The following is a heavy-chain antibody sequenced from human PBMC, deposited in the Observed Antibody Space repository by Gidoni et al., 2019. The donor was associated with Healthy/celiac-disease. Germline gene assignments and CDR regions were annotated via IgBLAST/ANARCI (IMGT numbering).Heavy chain of an antibody. CDR2: IYSGGST. J-gene: IGHJ5*02. Sequence: EVQLVESGGGLVQPGGSLRLSCAASGFTVSSNYMSWVRQAPGKGLEWVSVIYSGGSTYYADSVKGRFTISRDNFKNTLYLQMNSLRAEDTAVYYCARDRWKTGMKRLGGFDPWGQGTLVTVSS. D-gene: IGHD7-27*01. V-gene: IGHV3-66*02. CDR1: GFTVSSNY. CDR3: ARDRWKTGMKRLGGFDP.